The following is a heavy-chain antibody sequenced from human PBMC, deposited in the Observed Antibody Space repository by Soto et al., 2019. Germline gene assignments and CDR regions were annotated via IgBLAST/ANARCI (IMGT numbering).Heavy chain of an antibody. J-gene: IGHJ4*02. V-gene: IGHV1-24*01. Sequence: ASVKVSCKVSGYTFTELSMHWVRQAPGKGLEWMGGFDPEDGETIYAQKFQGRVTMTEDTSTDTAYMELSSLRSEDTAVYYCATDGRGGSSPFAYWGQGTLVTVSS. D-gene: IGHD6-13*01. CDR3: ATDGRGGSSPFAY. CDR2: FDPEDGET. CDR1: GYTFTELS.